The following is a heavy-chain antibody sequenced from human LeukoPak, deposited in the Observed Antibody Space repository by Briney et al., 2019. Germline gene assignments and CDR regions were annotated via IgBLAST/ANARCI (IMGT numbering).Heavy chain of an antibody. V-gene: IGHV3-7*01. CDR2: IKQDGSEK. J-gene: IGHJ3*02. D-gene: IGHD6-13*01. Sequence: GGSLRLSCAASGFTFSSYWMSWVRQAPGQGLEWVAHIKQDGSEKYYVDSVKGRFTISRDNAKNSLYLQMNSLRAEDTAVYYCAKARYSSSWRDAFDIWGQGTMVTVSS. CDR3: AKARYSSSWRDAFDI. CDR1: GFTFSSYW.